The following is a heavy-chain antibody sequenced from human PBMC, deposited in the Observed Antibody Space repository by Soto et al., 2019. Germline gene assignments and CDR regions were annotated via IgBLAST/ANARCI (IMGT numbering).Heavy chain of an antibody. CDR3: ARGEYGANSLDY. V-gene: IGHV4-30-2*01. Sequence: QLQLQESGSGLVKPSQTLSLTCAVSGGSISSGHYSWCWIRQPPGKGLEWIGYIYHSGSTYYNPSLKSRVTISVERSKTQFSLNLSSVTAADTAVYCCARGEYGANSLDYWGQGTLVTVSS. CDR2: IYHSGST. D-gene: IGHD2-8*01. J-gene: IGHJ4*02. CDR1: GGSISSGHYS.